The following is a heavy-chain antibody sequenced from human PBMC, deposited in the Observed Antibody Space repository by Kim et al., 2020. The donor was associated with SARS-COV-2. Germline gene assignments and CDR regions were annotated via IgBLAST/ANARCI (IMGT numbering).Heavy chain of an antibody. J-gene: IGHJ5*02. CDR3: ATDRDGTGWFDP. Sequence: YAQKFQGRVTMTEDTSTDTAYMELSSLRSEDTAVYYCATDRDGTGWFDPWGQGTLVTVSS. V-gene: IGHV1-24*01. D-gene: IGHD3-10*01.